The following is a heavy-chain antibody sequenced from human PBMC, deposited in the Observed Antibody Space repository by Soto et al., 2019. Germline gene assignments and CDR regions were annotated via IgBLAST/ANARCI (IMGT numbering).Heavy chain of an antibody. CDR3: AGGVTFDFWTESSQRYFVY. CDR2: IYYSGST. V-gene: IGHV4-30-4*01. J-gene: IGHJ4*02. D-gene: IGHD3-3*01. CDR1: GGSISSGDYC. Sequence: QVQLQESGPGLVKPPQTLSLTCTVSGGSISSGDYCWSWIRQPPGKGLEWIGNIYYSGSTLYNPSLKSRLAISVDTSKNPLSLNLRYVAAADTAVYFCAGGVTFDFWTESSQRYFVYWGQGTLVTVSS.